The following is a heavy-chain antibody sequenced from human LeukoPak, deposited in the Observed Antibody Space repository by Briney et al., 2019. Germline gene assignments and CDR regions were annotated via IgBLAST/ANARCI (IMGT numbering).Heavy chain of an antibody. Sequence: GGSLRLSCAASGFIFSNFPMTWVRQTPGKGLEGVSSISGTGGDTYYTDSVRGRFTISRDNSKNTLYLQMNSLRAEDTAVYYCAKDYDFWSGYSDYWGQGTLVTVSS. CDR3: AKDYDFWSGYSDY. D-gene: IGHD3-3*01. V-gene: IGHV3-23*01. CDR1: GFIFSNFP. CDR2: ISGTGGDT. J-gene: IGHJ4*02.